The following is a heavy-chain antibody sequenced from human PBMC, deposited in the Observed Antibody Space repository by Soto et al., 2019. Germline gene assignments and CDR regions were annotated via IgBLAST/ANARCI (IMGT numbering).Heavy chain of an antibody. CDR3: AKEPSYDSSGYLEY. Sequence: GGPLRLSCAASGFTFSSYGMHWVRQAPGKGLEWVAVISYDGSNKYYADSVKGRFTISRDNSKNTLYLQMNSLRAEDTAVYYCAKEPSYDSSGYLEYWGQGTLVTVSS. D-gene: IGHD3-22*01. CDR2: ISYDGSNK. V-gene: IGHV3-30*18. CDR1: GFTFSSYG. J-gene: IGHJ4*02.